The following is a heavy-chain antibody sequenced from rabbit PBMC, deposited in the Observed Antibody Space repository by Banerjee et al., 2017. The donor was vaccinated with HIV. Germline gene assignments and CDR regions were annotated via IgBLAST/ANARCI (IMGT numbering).Heavy chain of an antibody. CDR1: GFSFSSNYY. CDR3: ARDLAGVIGWNFHL. Sequence: QSLEESGGDLVKPGASLTLTCTASGFSFSSNYYMCWVRQAPGKGLEWIGCISAGSSGTTYYASWAKGRFTISKTSSTTVTLQMTSLTVADTATYFCARDLAGVIGWNFHLWGPGTLVTVS. D-gene: IGHD4-1*01. V-gene: IGHV1S40*01. CDR2: ISAGSSGTT. J-gene: IGHJ4*01.